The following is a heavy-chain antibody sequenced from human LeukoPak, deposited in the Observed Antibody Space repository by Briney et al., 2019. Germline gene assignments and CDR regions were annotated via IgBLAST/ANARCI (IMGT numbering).Heavy chain of an antibody. CDR1: GGSISSYY. J-gene: IGHJ3*02. CDR3: ARDVGAGRDGYNDAFDI. V-gene: IGHV4-4*07. CDR2: IYTSGST. Sequence: SATLSLTCTVAGGSISSYYWSWIRQPAGKGLEWIGRIYTSGSTNYNPSLKSRVTMSVDTSKNQFSLKLSSVTAADTAVYYCARDVGAGRDGYNDAFDIWGQGTMVTVSS. D-gene: IGHD5-24*01.